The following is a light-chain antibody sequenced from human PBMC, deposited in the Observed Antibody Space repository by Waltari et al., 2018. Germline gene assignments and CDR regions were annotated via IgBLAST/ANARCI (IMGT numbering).Light chain of an antibody. CDR3: SSHTSSSTHV. CDR2: GVT. CDR1: YSDVGRYDY. J-gene: IGLJ3*02. Sequence: QSALTQPASVSGSPGQSITISCTGTYSDVGRYDYLSWYQQHPGKAPKLLIYGVTNRPSGVSNRLSASKSGNTASLTISGLQAEDEADYYCSSHTSSSTHVFGGGTKLSVL. V-gene: IGLV2-14*03.